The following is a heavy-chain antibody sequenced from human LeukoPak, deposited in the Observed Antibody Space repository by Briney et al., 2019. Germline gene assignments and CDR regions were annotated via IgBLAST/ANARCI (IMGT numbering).Heavy chain of an antibody. D-gene: IGHD3-16*01. CDR3: TRDVREAYDI. CDR1: AFTFSSHP. Sequence: GGSLRLSCAASAFTFSSHPMGWVRQAPGKGPERVANINQDGSERLYVDSVKGRFTISRDNAKNSLYLQMNSLRVEDTAVYYCTRDVREAYDIWGHGTMVTVSS. V-gene: IGHV3-7*01. CDR2: INQDGSER. J-gene: IGHJ3*02.